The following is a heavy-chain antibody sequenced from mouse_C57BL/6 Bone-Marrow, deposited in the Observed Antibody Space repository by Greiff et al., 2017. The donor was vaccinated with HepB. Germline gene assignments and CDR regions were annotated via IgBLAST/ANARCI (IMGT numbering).Heavy chain of an antibody. V-gene: IGHV3-6*01. CDR3: ARDGYYGNYVLAY. CDR1: GYSITSGYY. D-gene: IGHD2-1*01. CDR2: ISYDGSN. J-gene: IGHJ3*01. Sequence: EVKLVESGPGLVKPSQSLSLTCSVTGYSITSGYYWNWIRQFPGNKLEWMGYISYDGSNNYNPSLKNRISITRDTSKNQFFLKLNSVTTEDTATYYCARDGYYGNYVLAYWGQGTLVTVSA.